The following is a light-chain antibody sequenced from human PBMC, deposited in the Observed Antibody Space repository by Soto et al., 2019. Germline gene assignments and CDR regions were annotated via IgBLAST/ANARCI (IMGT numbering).Light chain of an antibody. J-gene: IGLJ1*01. CDR3: CSYAGGYTHYV. Sequence: QSALTQPPSVSGSPGQSVTISCTGTSSDVGGYNYVSWYQQHPGKAPKLMIYDVSKRPSGVPDRFSGSKSGNTASLTISGLLAEDEADYYCCSYAGGYTHYVFATGTKLTVL. V-gene: IGLV2-11*01. CDR1: SSDVGGYNY. CDR2: DVS.